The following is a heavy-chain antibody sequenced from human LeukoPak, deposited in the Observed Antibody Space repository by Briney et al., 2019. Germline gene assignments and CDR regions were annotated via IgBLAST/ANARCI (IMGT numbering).Heavy chain of an antibody. J-gene: IGHJ5*02. CDR1: GYTFTSYD. CDR2: MNPNSGNT. CDR3: ARGEIDSGYSYGHGSWFDP. V-gene: IGHV1-8*01. D-gene: IGHD5-18*01. Sequence: ASVKVSCKASGYTFTSYDINWVRQATGQGLEWMGWMNPNSGNTGYAQKFQGRVTMTRNTSISTAYMELSSLRSEDTAVYYCARGEIDSGYSYGHGSWFDPWGQGTLVTVSS.